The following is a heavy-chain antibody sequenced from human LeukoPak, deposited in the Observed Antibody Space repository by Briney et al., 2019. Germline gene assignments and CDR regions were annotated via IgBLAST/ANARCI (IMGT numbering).Heavy chain of an antibody. J-gene: IGHJ5*02. D-gene: IGHD5-24*01. V-gene: IGHV4-59*01. CDR2: IYYSGST. CDR3: ARGRDGYNSVTYNWFDP. CDR1: GGSISSYY. Sequence: PSETLSLTCTVSGGSISSYYWSWIRQPPGKGLEWFGYIYYSGSTNYNPSLKSRLTISVDTSKNQFSLKLSSVTAADTAVYYCARGRDGYNSVTYNWFDPWGQGTLVTVSS.